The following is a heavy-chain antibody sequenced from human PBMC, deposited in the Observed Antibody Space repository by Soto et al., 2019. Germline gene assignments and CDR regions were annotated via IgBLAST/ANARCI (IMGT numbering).Heavy chain of an antibody. CDR2: INAGNGNT. CDR3: ARDQGGTYYDYVWGSYRPASSDY. CDR1: GYTFTSYT. J-gene: IGHJ4*02. D-gene: IGHD3-16*02. Sequence: QVQLVQSGAEVKKPGASVKVSRKASGYTFTSYTMHWVRQAPGQRLEWMGWINAGNGNTKYSQKFQGRVTITRDTSASTAYMELSSLRSEDTAVYYCARDQGGTYYDYVWGSYRPASSDYWGQGTLVTVCS. V-gene: IGHV1-3*01.